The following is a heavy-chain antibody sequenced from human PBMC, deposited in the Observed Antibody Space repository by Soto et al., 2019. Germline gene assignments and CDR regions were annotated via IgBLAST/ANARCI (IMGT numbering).Heavy chain of an antibody. D-gene: IGHD3-22*01. CDR1: GGTFSRHA. Sequence: QVQLVQSGAEVRKPGSSVKVSCKASGGTFSRHAISWVRQAPGQGLEWMGGIIPIFGTANHAQKFQGRVTIIADESTSTVYMELSSLRSEDTDMYDCERGWGYDSNDYYYAYWGQGTLVIVSS. CDR2: IIPIFGTA. CDR3: ERGWGYDSNDYYYAY. V-gene: IGHV1-69*01. J-gene: IGHJ4*02.